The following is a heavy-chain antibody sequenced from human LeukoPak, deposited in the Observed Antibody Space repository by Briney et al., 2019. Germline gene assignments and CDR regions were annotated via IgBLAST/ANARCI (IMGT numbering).Heavy chain of an antibody. J-gene: IGHJ5*02. Sequence: ASVKVSCKASGYTFTGHYMHWVRQAPGQGLEWMGRINPNSGGTNYAQKFQGRVTMTRDTSISTAYMELSRLRSDDTAVYYCARLPFITRNWFDPWGQGTLVTVSS. CDR2: INPNSGGT. CDR3: ARLPFITRNWFDP. V-gene: IGHV1-2*02. CDR1: GYTFTGHY. D-gene: IGHD3-22*01.